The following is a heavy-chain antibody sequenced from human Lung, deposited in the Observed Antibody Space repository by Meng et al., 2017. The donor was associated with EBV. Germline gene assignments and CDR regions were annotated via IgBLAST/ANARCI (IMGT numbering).Heavy chain of an antibody. D-gene: IGHD3-10*01. V-gene: IGHV1-3*01. Sequence: QVPLVPSGAEVKKPGASVKVSCKAYGYTFTNYAMHWVRQAPGQRLEWMGWINAGNGNTKYSQKFQGRVTITRDTSASTAYMELSSLRSEDTAVYYCARDQGAWFGEAPRFDYWGQGTLVTVSS. J-gene: IGHJ4*02. CDR1: GYTFTNYA. CDR3: ARDQGAWFGEAPRFDY. CDR2: INAGNGNT.